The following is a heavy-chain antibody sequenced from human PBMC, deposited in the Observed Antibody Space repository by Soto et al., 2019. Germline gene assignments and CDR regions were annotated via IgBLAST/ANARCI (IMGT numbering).Heavy chain of an antibody. CDR3: ASGAYDFWSADHHPPGY. Sequence: QVQLVQSGAEVKKPGSSVKVSCKASGGTFSSYAISWVRQSPGQGLEWMGGIIPIFGTANYAQKFQGRVTITADESTSTAYMELSSLRSEDTAVYYCASGAYDFWSADHHPPGYWGQGTLVTVSS. J-gene: IGHJ4*02. CDR2: IIPIFGTA. CDR1: GGTFSSYA. V-gene: IGHV1-69*01. D-gene: IGHD3-3*01.